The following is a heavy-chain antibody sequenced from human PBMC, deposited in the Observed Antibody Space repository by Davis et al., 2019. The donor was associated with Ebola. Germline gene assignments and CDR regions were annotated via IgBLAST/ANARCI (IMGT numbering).Heavy chain of an antibody. CDR2: ISYDGSNK. D-gene: IGHD6-6*01. Sequence: GESLKISCAASGFTFSSYGMHWVRQAPGKGLEWVAVISYDGSNKYYADSVKGRFTISRDNSKNTLYLQMNSLRAEDTAVYYCAKDIAARPWYYYYGMDVWGQGTTVTVSS. CDR1: GFTFSSYG. V-gene: IGHV3-30*18. CDR3: AKDIAARPWYYYYGMDV. J-gene: IGHJ6*02.